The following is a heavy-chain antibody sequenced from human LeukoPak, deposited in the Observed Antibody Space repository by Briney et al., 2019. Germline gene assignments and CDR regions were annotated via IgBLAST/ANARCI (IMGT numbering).Heavy chain of an antibody. Sequence: ASVKVSCKASGGTFSSYAISWVRQAPGQGLEWMGGIIPIFGTANYAQKFQGRVTITADESTSTAYMELSSLRSEDTAVYYCARVGDYGDPDRFDYWGQGTLVTVSS. CDR3: ARVGDYGDPDRFDY. CDR1: GGTFSSYA. D-gene: IGHD4-17*01. V-gene: IGHV1-69*01. J-gene: IGHJ4*02. CDR2: IIPIFGTA.